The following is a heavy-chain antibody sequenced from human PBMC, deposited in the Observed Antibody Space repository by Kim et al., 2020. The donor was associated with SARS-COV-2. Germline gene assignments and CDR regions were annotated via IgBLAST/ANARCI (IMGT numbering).Heavy chain of an antibody. CDR3: SRTKAGLFDY. V-gene: IGHV6-1*01. CDR2: YN. Sequence: YNDYAVSVKSRTTINPDTSKNQFSLQLNSVTPEDTAVYYCSRTKAGLFDYWGQGTLVTVSS. J-gene: IGHJ4*02. D-gene: IGHD6-13*01.